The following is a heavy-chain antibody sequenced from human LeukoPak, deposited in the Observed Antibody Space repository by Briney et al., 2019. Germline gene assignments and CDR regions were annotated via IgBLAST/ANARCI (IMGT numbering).Heavy chain of an antibody. J-gene: IGHJ6*03. Sequence: ASVKVSCKASGRTFSNYAISWVRQAPGQGLEWMGGIIPIFGTANYAQKFQGRVTITTDESTSTAYMELSSLRSEDTAVYYCARGLLGYCSSTSCYTYYYYYMDVWGKGTTVTVSS. CDR1: GRTFSNYA. D-gene: IGHD2-2*01. CDR2: IIPIFGTA. CDR3: ARGLLGYCSSTSCYTYYYYYMDV. V-gene: IGHV1-69*05.